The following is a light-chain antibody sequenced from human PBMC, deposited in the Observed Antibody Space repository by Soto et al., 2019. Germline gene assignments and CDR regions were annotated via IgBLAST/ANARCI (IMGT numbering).Light chain of an antibody. Sequence: IQLTQSPSSLSASVGDRVTITCRASQGVRSYLAWFQQRPGKAPKLLIFGASTLQSGVPSRFSGSGSGTDFTLTISSLQPEDFATYYCQHYNSYSEAFGQGTKVDIK. V-gene: IGKV1-9*01. CDR1: QGVRSY. J-gene: IGKJ1*01. CDR2: GAS. CDR3: QHYNSYSEA.